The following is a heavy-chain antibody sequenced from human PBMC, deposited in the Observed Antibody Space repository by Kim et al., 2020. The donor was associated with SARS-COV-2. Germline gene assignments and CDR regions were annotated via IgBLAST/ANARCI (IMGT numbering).Heavy chain of an antibody. CDR3: ARDQGDDNWFDP. J-gene: IGHJ5*02. CDR1: GYTFTGYY. Sequence: ASVKVSCKASGYTFTGYYMHWVRQAPGQGLEWMGWINPNSGGTNYAQKFQGRVTMTRDTSISTAYMELSRLRSDDTAVYYCARDQGDDNWFDPWGQGTLVTVSS. D-gene: IGHD3-10*01. CDR2: INPNSGGT. V-gene: IGHV1-2*02.